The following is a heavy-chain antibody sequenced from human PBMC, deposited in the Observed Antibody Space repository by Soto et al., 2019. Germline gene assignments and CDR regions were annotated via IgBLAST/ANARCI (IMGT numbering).Heavy chain of an antibody. J-gene: IGHJ4*02. Sequence: GGSLRLSCAASGFTFSSYGMHWVRQAPGKGLEWVAVISYDGSNKYYADSVKGRFTISRDNSKNTLYLQMNSLRAEDTAVYYCAKELYDSSGYYWSPYYFDYWGQGTLVTVSS. V-gene: IGHV3-30*18. CDR2: ISYDGSNK. CDR3: AKELYDSSGYYWSPYYFDY. D-gene: IGHD3-22*01. CDR1: GFTFSSYG.